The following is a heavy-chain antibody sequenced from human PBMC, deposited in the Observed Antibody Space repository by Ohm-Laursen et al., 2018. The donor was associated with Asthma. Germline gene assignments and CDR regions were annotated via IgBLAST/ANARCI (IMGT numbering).Heavy chain of an antibody. Sequence: GSLRLSCAASGFTFSDYYMSWIRQAPGKGLEWVSYISSSGSTIYYADSVKGRFTIPRDNSKNTLFLQMNSLRPEDTAVYFCARGLGGRHIWLSYQTDNWGQGTLVTVSS. CDR2: ISSSGSTI. D-gene: IGHD5-18*01. J-gene: IGHJ4*02. CDR3: ARGLGGRHIWLSYQTDN. CDR1: GFTFSDYY. V-gene: IGHV3-11*04.